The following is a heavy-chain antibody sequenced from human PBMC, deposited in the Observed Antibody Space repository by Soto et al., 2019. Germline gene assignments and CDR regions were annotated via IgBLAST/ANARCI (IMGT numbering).Heavy chain of an antibody. Sequence: ASVKVSCKASGYSFTTHDITWLRQAPGKGLEWVGGISTDRGDTIYPQNLQGRVTMTTDSSTSTLHMELKSLRSDDTAVYYCASDEFHRGGKYFDYWGQGNLVTVSS. CDR1: GYSFTTHD. CDR3: ASDEFHRGGKYFDY. V-gene: IGHV1-18*01. CDR2: ISTDRGDT. D-gene: IGHD2-15*01. J-gene: IGHJ4*02.